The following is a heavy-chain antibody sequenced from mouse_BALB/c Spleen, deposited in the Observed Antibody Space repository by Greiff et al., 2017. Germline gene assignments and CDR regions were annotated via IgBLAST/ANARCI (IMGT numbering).Heavy chain of an antibody. Sequence: EVQRVESGGGLVQPGGSLRLSCATSGFTFTDYYMSWVRQPPGKALEWLGFIRNKANGYTTEYSASVKGRFTISRDNSQSILYLQMNTLRAEDSATYYCARDTTNYAMDYWGQGTSVTVSS. CDR2: IRNKANGYTT. CDR1: GFTFTDYY. V-gene: IGHV7-3*02. D-gene: IGHD1-1*01. CDR3: ARDTTNYAMDY. J-gene: IGHJ4*01.